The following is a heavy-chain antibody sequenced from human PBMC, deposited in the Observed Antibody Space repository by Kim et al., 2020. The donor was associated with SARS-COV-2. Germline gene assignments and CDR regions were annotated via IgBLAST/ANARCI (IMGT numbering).Heavy chain of an antibody. CDR3: ARERGGELLFGD. V-gene: IGHV3-7*01. CDR2: IKQDGSEK. D-gene: IGHD1-26*01. Sequence: GGSLRLSCAASEFPFSNFWMSWVRQSPEKGLEWVANIKQDGSEKHYGDSVKGRFAISRDNAKNSLYLEMNRLSGEDTGLYFCARERGGELLFGDGAQGT. J-gene: IGHJ4*02. CDR1: EFPFSNFW.